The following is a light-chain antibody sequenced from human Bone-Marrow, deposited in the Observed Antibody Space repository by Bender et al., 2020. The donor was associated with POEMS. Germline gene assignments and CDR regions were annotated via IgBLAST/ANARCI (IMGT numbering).Light chain of an antibody. J-gene: IGLJ3*02. Sequence: QSALTQPASVSGSPGQSITISCTGTSSDIGGYNYVSWYQHHPGKAPKLMIFEVTKRPSGVPDRCSGSKSGNTASLTISGLQAEDEADYYCCSYAGSNRWVFGGGTKLTVL. CDR2: EVT. V-gene: IGLV2-8*01. CDR1: SSDIGGYNY. CDR3: CSYAGSNRWV.